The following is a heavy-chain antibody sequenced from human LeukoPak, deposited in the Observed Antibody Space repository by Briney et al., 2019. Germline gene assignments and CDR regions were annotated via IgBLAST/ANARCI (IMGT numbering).Heavy chain of an antibody. Sequence: SETLSLTCTVSGGSISSYYWSWIRQPPGKGLEWIGYIYYSGSTNYNPSLKSRVTISVDTSKNQFSLKLSSVTAADTAVYYCASATGGPTFNWFDPWGQGTLVTVSS. V-gene: IGHV4-59*08. CDR2: IYYSGST. J-gene: IGHJ5*02. D-gene: IGHD1-26*01. CDR3: ASATGGPTFNWFDP. CDR1: GGSISSYY.